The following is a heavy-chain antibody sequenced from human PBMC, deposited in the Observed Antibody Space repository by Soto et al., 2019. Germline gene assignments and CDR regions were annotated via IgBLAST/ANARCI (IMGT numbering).Heavy chain of an antibody. CDR2: IYYSGNT. D-gene: IGHD1-26*01. J-gene: IGHJ4*02. CDR3: ARHGWEGANSASVSNYFDY. CDR1: GGSISSSSYY. Sequence: SETLSLTCTVSGGSISSSSYYWGWIRQPPGKGLEWIGSIYYSGNTYYNPSLKSRVTISVDTSKNHFSLKLTSVTAADTAVYYCARHGWEGANSASVSNYFDYWGQGTLVTVSS. V-gene: IGHV4-39*01.